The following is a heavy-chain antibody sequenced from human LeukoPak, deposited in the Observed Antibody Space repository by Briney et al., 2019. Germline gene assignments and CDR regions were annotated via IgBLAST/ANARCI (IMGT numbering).Heavy chain of an antibody. D-gene: IGHD3-22*01. CDR1: GYTFTGYY. CDR2: INPNSGGT. Sequence: ASVKVSCKASGYTFTGYYMHWVRQAPGQGLEWMGRINPNSGGTNYAQKFQGRVTMTRDTSISTAYMELSRLRSDDTAVYYCARGTLYYYDSSGYPNFDYWGQGTLVIVSS. J-gene: IGHJ4*02. V-gene: IGHV1-2*06. CDR3: ARGTLYYYDSSGYPNFDY.